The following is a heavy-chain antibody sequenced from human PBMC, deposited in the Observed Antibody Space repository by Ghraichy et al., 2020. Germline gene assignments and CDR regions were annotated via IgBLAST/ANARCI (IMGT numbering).Heavy chain of an antibody. Sequence: GGSLRLSCAASGFTFSDYYMSWIRQAPGKGLEWVSYISSSGSTIYYADSVKGRFTISRDNAKNSLYLQMNSLRAEDTAVYYCARDGRWLHFDKYYYYMDVWGKGTTVTVSS. D-gene: IGHD5-24*01. V-gene: IGHV3-11*01. J-gene: IGHJ6*03. CDR1: GFTFSDYY. CDR3: ARDGRWLHFDKYYYYMDV. CDR2: ISSSGSTI.